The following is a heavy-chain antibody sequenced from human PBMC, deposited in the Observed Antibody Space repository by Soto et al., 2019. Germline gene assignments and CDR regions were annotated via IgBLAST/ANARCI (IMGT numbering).Heavy chain of an antibody. CDR3: AKDAYDFWSGYYSRYYYYYMDV. CDR2: ISGSGGST. J-gene: IGHJ6*03. D-gene: IGHD3-3*01. CDR1: GFTFSSYA. Sequence: EVQLLESGGGLVQPGGSLRLSCAASGFTFSSYAMSWVRQAPGKGLEWVSAISGSGGSTYYADSVKGRFTISRDNSKNTLDLQMNSLRAEDTAVYYCAKDAYDFWSGYYSRYYYYYMDVWGKGTTVTVSS. V-gene: IGHV3-23*01.